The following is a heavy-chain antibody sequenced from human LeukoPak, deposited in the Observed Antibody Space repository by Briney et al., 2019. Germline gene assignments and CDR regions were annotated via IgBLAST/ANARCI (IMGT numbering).Heavy chain of an antibody. D-gene: IGHD6-19*01. CDR1: GFTFFNYA. V-gene: IGHV3-23*01. Sequence: GGSLRLSCAASGFTFFNYAMSWVRQAPGKGLEWVSTFTGSGGSTYYAHSVKGRFTISRDNSKNTVFLQMNSLRAEDTAVYYCAKLYSSGWTTGGALEVWGQGTMVFVFS. J-gene: IGHJ3*01. CDR2: FTGSGGST. CDR3: AKLYSSGWTTGGALEV.